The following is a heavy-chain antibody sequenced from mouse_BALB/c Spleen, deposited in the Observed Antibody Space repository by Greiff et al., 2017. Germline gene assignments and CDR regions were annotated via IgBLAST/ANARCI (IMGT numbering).Heavy chain of an antibody. CDR3: ARGTTATEFAY. CDR2: ILPGSGST. D-gene: IGHD1-2*01. J-gene: IGHJ3*01. Sequence: VQLQQSGAELMKPGASVKISCKATGYTFSSYWIEWVKQRPGHGLEWIGEILPGSGSTNYNEKFKGKATFTADTSSNTAYMQLSSLTSEDSAVYYCARGTTATEFAYWGQGTLVTVSA. V-gene: IGHV1-9*01. CDR1: GYTFSSYW.